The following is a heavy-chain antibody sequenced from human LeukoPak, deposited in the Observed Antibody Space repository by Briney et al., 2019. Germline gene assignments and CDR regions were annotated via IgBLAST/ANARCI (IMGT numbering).Heavy chain of an antibody. D-gene: IGHD3-3*01. CDR3: ARDLKRFLEWLLPDYYYYYMDV. Sequence: ASVTVSCKASGYTYTSYGISWGRQAPGQPLEGMGWISAYNGNANYAQKLPRRGTMTTDTSTSTEYMELRSLRSDDPAVYYCARDLKRFLEWLLPDYYYYYMDVWGKGTTVTVSS. V-gene: IGHV1-18*01. J-gene: IGHJ6*03. CDR1: GYTYTSYG. CDR2: ISAYNGNA.